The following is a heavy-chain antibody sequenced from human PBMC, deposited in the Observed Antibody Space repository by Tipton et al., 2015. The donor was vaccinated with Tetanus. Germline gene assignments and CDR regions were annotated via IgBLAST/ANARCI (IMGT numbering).Heavy chain of an antibody. CDR3: ARPLTSVAFGGFAFDV. Sequence: QSGPEVKQPGESLKISCKGSGYMFSSHWIGWVRQVPGKGLEWLGTIYPGDSYSTYSPSFEGQVTISVDRSIDTAYLQWNSLKASDTAIYYCARPLTSVAFGGFAFDVWGQGTLVTVSS. V-gene: IGHV5-51*01. CDR2: IYPGDSYS. J-gene: IGHJ3*01. CDR1: GYMFSSHW. D-gene: IGHD3-16*01.